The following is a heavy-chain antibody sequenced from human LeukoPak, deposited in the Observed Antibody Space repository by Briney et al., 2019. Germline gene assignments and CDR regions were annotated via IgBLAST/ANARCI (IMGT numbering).Heavy chain of an antibody. CDR1: GFTFSTSA. D-gene: IGHD3-10*01. Sequence: GGSLRLSCAASGFTFSTSAMTWVRQAPGKGLEWVSVIYSGGSTYYADSVKGRFTISRDNSKNTLYLQMNSLRAEDTAVYYCARDSLITMVRGVIITGGAFDTWGQGTMVTVSS. CDR3: ARDSLITMVRGVIITGGAFDT. V-gene: IGHV3-53*01. J-gene: IGHJ3*02. CDR2: IYSGGST.